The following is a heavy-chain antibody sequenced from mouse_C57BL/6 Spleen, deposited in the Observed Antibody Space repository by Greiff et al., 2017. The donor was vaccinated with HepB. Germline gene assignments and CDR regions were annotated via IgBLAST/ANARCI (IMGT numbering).Heavy chain of an antibody. CDR1: GYTFTDYY. CDR2: INPNNGGT. CDR3: ARDSYYYYGSSSAWFAY. Sequence: EVQLQQSGPELVKPGASVKISCKASGYTFTDYYMNWVKQSHGKSLEWIGDINPNNGGTSYNQKFKGKATLTVDKSSSTAYMELRSLTSEDSAVYYCARDSYYYYGSSSAWFAYWGQGTLVTVSA. J-gene: IGHJ3*01. D-gene: IGHD1-1*01. V-gene: IGHV1-26*01.